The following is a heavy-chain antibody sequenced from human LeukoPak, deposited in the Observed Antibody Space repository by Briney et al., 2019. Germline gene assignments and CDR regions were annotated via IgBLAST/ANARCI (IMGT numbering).Heavy chain of an antibody. CDR3: ARGYYSSGWYAEYYFDY. J-gene: IGHJ4*02. CDR1: GFTFSSYS. V-gene: IGHV4-34*01. D-gene: IGHD6-19*01. CDR2: INHSGST. Sequence: GSLRLSCAASGFTFSSYSMNWVRQPPGKGLEWIGEINHSGSTNYNPSLKSRVTISVDTSKNQFSLKLSSVTAADTAVYYCARGYYSSGWYAEYYFDYWGQGTLVTVSS.